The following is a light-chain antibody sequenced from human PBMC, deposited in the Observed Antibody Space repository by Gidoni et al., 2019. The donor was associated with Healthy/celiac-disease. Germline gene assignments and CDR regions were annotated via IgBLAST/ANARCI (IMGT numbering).Light chain of an antibody. CDR1: SSTIESNN. CDR2: SNN. V-gene: IGLV1-44*01. CDR3: AAWDDSLNGRV. Sequence: QSVLTQLSSVSGTPGQGVTISCSRSSSTIESNNVNWYQQLPGTAPKLPIYSNNHRPSGVPDRFSGSKSGTSASLAISGLQSEDEADYYCAAWDDSLNGRVFGGGTKLTVL. J-gene: IGLJ3*02.